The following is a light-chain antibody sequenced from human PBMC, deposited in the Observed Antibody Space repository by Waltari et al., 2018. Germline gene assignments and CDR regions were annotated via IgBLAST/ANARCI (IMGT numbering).Light chain of an antibody. CDR1: QSVSSSY. CDR3: QQYGSSPWT. CDR2: GAS. V-gene: IGKV3-20*01. Sequence: EIVLTQSPGTLSLSPGERATLSCRASQSVSSSYLAWYQQKPGQAPRLLIYGASSSATGIPDRFSGSGSGTDLTLTISRLEPEDFAVYYCQQYGSSPWTFGQGTKVEIK. J-gene: IGKJ1*01.